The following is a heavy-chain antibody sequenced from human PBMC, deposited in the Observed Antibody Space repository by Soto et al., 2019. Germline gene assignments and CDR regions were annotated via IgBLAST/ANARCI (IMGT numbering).Heavy chain of an antibody. CDR3: ARDNERDIAFDY. D-gene: IGHD5-12*01. Sequence: GGSLRLSCAASGFTFSSYGMHWVRQAPGKGLEWVAVIWYDGSNKYYADSVKGRFTISRDNSKNTLYLQMNSLRAEDTAVYYCARDNERDIAFDYWGQGTLVTVSS. CDR2: IWYDGSNK. V-gene: IGHV3-33*01. J-gene: IGHJ4*02. CDR1: GFTFSSYG.